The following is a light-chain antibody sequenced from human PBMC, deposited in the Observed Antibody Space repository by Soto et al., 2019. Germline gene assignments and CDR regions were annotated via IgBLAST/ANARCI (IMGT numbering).Light chain of an antibody. J-gene: IGKJ1*01. CDR1: QSVSSY. CDR2: DAS. CDR3: QQYNNWPPWT. Sequence: EIVLTQSPATLSLSPGERATVSCRASQSVSSYLAWYQQKPRQAPRLLIYDASNRATGIPARFSGSGSGTEFTLTISSLLSEDFAVYYCQQYNNWPPWTFGQGTKVDI. V-gene: IGKV3-11*01.